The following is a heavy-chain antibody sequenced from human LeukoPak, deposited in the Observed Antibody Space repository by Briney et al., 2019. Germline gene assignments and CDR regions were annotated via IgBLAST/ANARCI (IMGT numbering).Heavy chain of an antibody. CDR3: ARISTVTTWSFGY. CDR1: GGSISSYY. J-gene: IGHJ4*02. Sequence: KPSETLSLTCTVSGGSISSYYWSWIRQPPGKGLEWIGYIYYSGSTNYNPSLKSRVTISVDTSKNQFSLKLSSVTAADTAVYYCARISTVTTWSFGYWGQGTLVTVSS. D-gene: IGHD4-11*01. CDR2: IYYSGST. V-gene: IGHV4-59*01.